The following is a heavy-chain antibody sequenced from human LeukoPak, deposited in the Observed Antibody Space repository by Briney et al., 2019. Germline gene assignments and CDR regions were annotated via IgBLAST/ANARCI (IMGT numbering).Heavy chain of an antibody. D-gene: IGHD3-3*01. CDR1: GYSISSGYY. V-gene: IGHV4-38-2*02. Sequence: SETLSLTCIVSGYSISSGYYWGWIRQPPGKGLEWIGNIHHSGSTYYNPSLKSRVTTSVDTSKNQLSLKLSSVTAADTAVYYCARSWGRGVTWSGIHYWGQGILVTVSS. J-gene: IGHJ4*02. CDR2: IHHSGST. CDR3: ARSWGRGVTWSGIHY.